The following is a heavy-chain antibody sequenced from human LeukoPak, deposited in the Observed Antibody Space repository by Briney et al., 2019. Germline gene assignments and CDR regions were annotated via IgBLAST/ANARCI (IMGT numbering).Heavy chain of an antibody. Sequence: PSETLSLTCAVYGGSFSGYYWSWIRLPPGKGLEWIGEINHSGSTNYNPSLKSRVTISVDTSKNQFSLKLSSVAAADTAVYYCARAPLRYFDWLLSYFDYWGQGTLVTVSS. J-gene: IGHJ4*02. V-gene: IGHV4-34*01. CDR2: INHSGST. D-gene: IGHD3-9*01. CDR1: GGSFSGYY. CDR3: ARAPLRYFDWLLSYFDY.